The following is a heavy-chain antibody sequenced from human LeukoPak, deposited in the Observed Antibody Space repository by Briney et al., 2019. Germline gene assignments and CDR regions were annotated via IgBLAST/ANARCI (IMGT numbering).Heavy chain of an antibody. Sequence: PGGSLRLSCAASGFTFNSYGMHWVRQAPGKGLEWVSVISYDGSNKYYADSVKGRFTISRDNSKNTLYLQMNSLRAEDTAVYYCARELEYSGYDRRYYYGMDVWGQGTTVTVSS. CDR2: ISYDGSNK. J-gene: IGHJ6*02. D-gene: IGHD5-12*01. CDR1: GFTFNSYG. V-gene: IGHV3-30*03. CDR3: ARELEYSGYDRRYYYGMDV.